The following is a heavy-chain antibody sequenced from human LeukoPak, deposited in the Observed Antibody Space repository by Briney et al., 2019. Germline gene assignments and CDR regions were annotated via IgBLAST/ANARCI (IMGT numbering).Heavy chain of an antibody. Sequence: GGSLRLSCAASGFTFSIYEMNWVRQAPGKGLEWVSFISGSGSTIHFADSVKGRFTISRDNAKNSLYLQMNSLRGEGTAVYYCARGRWFDPWGQGTLVTVSS. CDR1: GFTFSIYE. CDR2: ISGSGSTI. J-gene: IGHJ5*02. CDR3: ARGRWFDP. V-gene: IGHV3-48*03.